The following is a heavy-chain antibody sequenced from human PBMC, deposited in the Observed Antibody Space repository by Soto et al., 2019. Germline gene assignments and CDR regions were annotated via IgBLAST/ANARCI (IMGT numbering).Heavy chain of an antibody. D-gene: IGHD3-9*01. Sequence: GASVKVSCKTSGYTFSDHMIHWVRRAPGQRLEWMGWIKPYSGDTGYAQKFQGRVTLTGATTITTVYMELNSLESDDTAVYFCARDSGYDTTGYSPFDEWGQGALVTVSS. J-gene: IGHJ4*02. CDR3: ARDSGYDTTGYSPFDE. CDR2: IKPYSGDT. V-gene: IGHV1-2*02. CDR1: GYTFSDHM.